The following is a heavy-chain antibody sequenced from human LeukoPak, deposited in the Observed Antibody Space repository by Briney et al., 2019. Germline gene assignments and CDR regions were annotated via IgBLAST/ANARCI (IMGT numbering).Heavy chain of an antibody. CDR1: GFTVSSNY. V-gene: IGHV3-53*01. J-gene: IGHJ4*02. CDR3: VKEVVATIPPL. CDR2: IDTKGTRT. Sequence: PGGSLRLSCAASGFTVSSNYMSWVRQAPGKGLQWVSGIDTKGTRTYYADSVKGRFSISRDNSKNTLFLQMNSLRVEDTAVYYCVKEVVATIPPLWGQGTLVTVSS. D-gene: IGHD5-12*01.